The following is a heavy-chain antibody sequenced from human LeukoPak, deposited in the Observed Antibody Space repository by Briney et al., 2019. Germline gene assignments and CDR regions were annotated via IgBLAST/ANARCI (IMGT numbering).Heavy chain of an antibody. J-gene: IGHJ6*03. CDR2: IIPIFGTA. V-gene: IGHV1-69*05. CDR1: GGTFSSYA. CDR3: ARPYSSRQNYYYYMDV. Sequence: SVKVSCKASGGTFSSYAISWVRQAPGQGLEWMGGIIPIFGTANYAQKFQGRVTITTDESTSTAYMELSSLRSEDTAVYYCARPYSSRQNYYYYMDVWGKGTTVTVSS. D-gene: IGHD6-13*01.